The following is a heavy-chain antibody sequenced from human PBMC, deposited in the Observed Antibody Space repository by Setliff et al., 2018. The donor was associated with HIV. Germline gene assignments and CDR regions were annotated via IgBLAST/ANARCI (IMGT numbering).Heavy chain of an antibody. J-gene: IGHJ4*02. D-gene: IGHD6-19*01. CDR3: ARDPPSSGWYRAGY. V-gene: IGHV1-18*01. CDR1: GYTFTSYG. CDR2: ISAYNGNT. Sequence: GASVKVSCKASGYTFTSYGISWVRQAPGRGLEWMGWISAYNGNTDYARNLQGRLTMTTDTSTSTAFMELRSLRSDDTAVYYCARDPPSSGWYRAGYWGQGTLVTVSS.